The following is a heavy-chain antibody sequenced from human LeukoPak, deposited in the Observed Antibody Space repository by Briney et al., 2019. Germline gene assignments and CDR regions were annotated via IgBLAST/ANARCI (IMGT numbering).Heavy chain of an antibody. D-gene: IGHD3-22*01. Sequence: PSETLSLTCAVYGGSFSGYYWSWIRQPPGKGLEWIGEINHSGSTNYNPSLKSRVTISVDTSKNQFSLKLSSVTAADTAVYYCATRGGGYYSGWGQGTLVTVSS. CDR2: INHSGST. CDR3: ATRGGGYYSG. CDR1: GGSFSGYY. J-gene: IGHJ4*02. V-gene: IGHV4-34*01.